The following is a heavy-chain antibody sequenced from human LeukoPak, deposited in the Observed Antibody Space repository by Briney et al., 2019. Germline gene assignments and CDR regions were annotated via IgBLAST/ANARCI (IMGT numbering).Heavy chain of an antibody. D-gene: IGHD3-3*01. Sequence: NTDGSRTSYADSVKGRFTISRDNAKNSLYLQMNSLRAEDTAVYYCARDRSVTGFDYWGQGTLVTVSS. CDR2: NTDGSRT. CDR3: ARDRSVTGFDY. J-gene: IGHJ4*02. V-gene: IGHV3-74*01.